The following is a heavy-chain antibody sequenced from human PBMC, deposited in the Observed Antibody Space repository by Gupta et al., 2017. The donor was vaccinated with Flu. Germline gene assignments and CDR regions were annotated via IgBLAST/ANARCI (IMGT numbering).Heavy chain of an antibody. J-gene: IGHJ5*02. V-gene: IGHV3-48*03. CDR1: GFTFSSYE. CDR2: ISSSGSTI. CDR3: ARVRMNWFDP. Sequence: EVQLVESGGGLVQPGGSLRLSCAASGFTFSSYEMNWVRQAPGKGLEWVAYISSSGSTIYYADSVKGRFTISGDNAKNSLYLQMNSLRAEDTAVYYCARVRMNWFDPWGQGTLVTVSS.